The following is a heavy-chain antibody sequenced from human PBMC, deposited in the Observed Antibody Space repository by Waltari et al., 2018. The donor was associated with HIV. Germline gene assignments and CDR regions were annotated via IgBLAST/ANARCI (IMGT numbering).Heavy chain of an antibody. D-gene: IGHD6-13*01. CDR2: IYSGGNT. V-gene: IGHV3-53*01. CDR3: ARDLGSSRWYNYYYGMDV. Sequence: EVQLVQSGGGLIQPGGSLRLSCAASGFTVSSNYISWVRQSPGKGLEWVSVIYSGGNTYYADSVKGGFTIARDNSRTTLYLQLNSLRAEDSAVYYCARDLGSSRWYNYYYGMDVWGQGTTVTVSS. CDR1: GFTVSSNY. J-gene: IGHJ6*02.